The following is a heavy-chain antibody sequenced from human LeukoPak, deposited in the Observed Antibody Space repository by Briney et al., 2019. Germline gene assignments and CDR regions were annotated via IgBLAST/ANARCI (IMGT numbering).Heavy chain of an antibody. CDR2: IRSKIYGGTP. Sequence: GGSLRLSCVVSGFTFSSYAMTRVRQAPGKGLEWVGFIRSKIYGGTPEYAASVKGRFTISRDDSKGIAYLQMNSLKTEDTGVYYCTRDQTPYYWGQGTLVTVSS. V-gene: IGHV3-49*04. CDR1: GFTFSSYA. CDR3: TRDQTPYY. J-gene: IGHJ4*02.